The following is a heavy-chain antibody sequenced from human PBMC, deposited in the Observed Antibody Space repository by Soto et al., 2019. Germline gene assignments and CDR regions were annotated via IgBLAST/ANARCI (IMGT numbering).Heavy chain of an antibody. CDR2: ISAYNGNT. Sequence: QVQLVQSGAEVKKPGASVTVSCKASGYTFTSYGISWVRQAPGHGLAWMGWISAYNGNTNYAQKRQGRGTMTTDTATSTADRELRSRRSDDTAVYYCARAPYRGSPKVYWGQGTLVTVSS. V-gene: IGHV1-18*01. CDR3: ARAPYRGSPKVY. J-gene: IGHJ4*02. CDR1: GYTFTSYG. D-gene: IGHD1-26*01.